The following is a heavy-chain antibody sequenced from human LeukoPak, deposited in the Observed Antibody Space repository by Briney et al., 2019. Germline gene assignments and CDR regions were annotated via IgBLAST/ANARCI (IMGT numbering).Heavy chain of an antibody. CDR2: ISAYNGDT. J-gene: IGHJ4*02. Sequence: ASVKVSCKSSGYTFTYYGISWVRHAPGQGLEWMGWISAYNGDTNYAQKLQGRVTMTADTSTSTACMELRSLRSDDTAVYYCARSHSSSWYGVDYWGQGTLVTVSS. CDR1: GYTFTYYG. V-gene: IGHV1-18*01. D-gene: IGHD6-13*01. CDR3: ARSHSSSWYGVDY.